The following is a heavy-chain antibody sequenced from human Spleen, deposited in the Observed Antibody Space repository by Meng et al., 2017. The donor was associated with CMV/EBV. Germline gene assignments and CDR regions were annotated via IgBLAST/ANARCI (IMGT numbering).Heavy chain of an antibody. D-gene: IGHD1-1*01. CDR2: IIPIFGTA. J-gene: IGHJ4*02. V-gene: IGHV1-69*05. CDR3: AREGKELETGFEY. Sequence: CKASGGTFSSYAISWVRQAPGQGLEWMGGIIPIFGTANYAQKFRGRVTITTDGSTSTAYMEVTSLRSEDTAVYYCAREGKELETGFEYWGQGTLVTVSS. CDR1: GGTFSSYA.